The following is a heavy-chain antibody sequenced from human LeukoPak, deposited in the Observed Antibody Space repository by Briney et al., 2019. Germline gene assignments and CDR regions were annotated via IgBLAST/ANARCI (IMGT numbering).Heavy chain of an antibody. J-gene: IGHJ4*02. CDR2: IKQDGSDK. D-gene: IGHD4-17*01. Sequence: GGSLRLSCAASGFTFSSYWMSLVRQAPGKGLEWVANIKQDGSDKYYVDSVKGRFTISRDNAQNSLYLQMNSLRAEDTAVYYCARELTTGATHDYWGQGTLVTVSS. CDR1: GFTFSSYW. CDR3: ARELTTGATHDY. V-gene: IGHV3-7*01.